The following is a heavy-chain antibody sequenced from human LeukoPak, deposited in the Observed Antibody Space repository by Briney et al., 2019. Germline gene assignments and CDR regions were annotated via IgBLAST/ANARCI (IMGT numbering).Heavy chain of an antibody. D-gene: IGHD2-2*01. V-gene: IGHV4-34*01. CDR1: GGSFSGYY. CDR2: INHSEST. J-gene: IGHJ6*04. Sequence: SETLSLTCAVYGGSFSGYYWSWIRQPPGKGLEWIGEINHSESTNYNPSLKSRVTISVDTSKNQFSLKLSSVTAADTAVYYCARKGRRYQLPPYYYYGMDVWGKGTTVTVSS. CDR3: ARKGRRYQLPPYYYYGMDV.